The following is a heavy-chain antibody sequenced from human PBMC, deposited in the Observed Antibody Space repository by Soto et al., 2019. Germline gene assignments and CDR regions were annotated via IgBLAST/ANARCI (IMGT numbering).Heavy chain of an antibody. CDR1: GYTFTGYY. J-gene: IGHJ6*02. CDR3: ARDHPLARIAVAGTRMGYGMDV. CDR2: INPNSGGT. Sequence: ASVKVSCKASGYTFTGYYMHWVRQAPGQGLEWMGWINPNSGGTNYAQKFQGWVTMTRDTSISTAYMELSRLRSDDTAVYYCARDHPLARIAVAGTRMGYGMDVWGQGTTVTVSS. D-gene: IGHD6-19*01. V-gene: IGHV1-2*04.